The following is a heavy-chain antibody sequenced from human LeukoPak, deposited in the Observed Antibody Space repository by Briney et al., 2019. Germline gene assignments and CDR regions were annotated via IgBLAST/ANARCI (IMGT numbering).Heavy chain of an antibody. V-gene: IGHV4-39*01. J-gene: IGHJ4*02. CDR3: ARHYLGGNYPDYFNH. D-gene: IGHD1-26*01. Sequence: SETLSLTCTVSGGSISSSSYYWGWIRQPPGKGLEWIGSIYYSGSTYYNPSLKSRVTISVDTSKNQFSLKLSSVTAADTALYSCARHYLGGNYPDYFNHWGQGTLVTVSS. CDR2: IYYSGST. CDR1: GGSISSSSYY.